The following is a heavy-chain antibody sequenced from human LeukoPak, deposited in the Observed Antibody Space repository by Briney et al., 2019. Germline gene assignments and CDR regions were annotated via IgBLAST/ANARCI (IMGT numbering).Heavy chain of an antibody. CDR2: IYPGDSDT. D-gene: IGHD1-26*01. V-gene: IGHV5-51*01. Sequence: GESLKISCQGSGYSFTTYWIGWARQMPGKGLEWMGIIYPGDSDTRYSPSFPGQVTISADRSINTAYLQWSSLKASDTAMYYCARHKGYSGSYYGAFDIWGQGTMVSVSS. J-gene: IGHJ3*02. CDR3: ARHKGYSGSYYGAFDI. CDR1: GYSFTTYW.